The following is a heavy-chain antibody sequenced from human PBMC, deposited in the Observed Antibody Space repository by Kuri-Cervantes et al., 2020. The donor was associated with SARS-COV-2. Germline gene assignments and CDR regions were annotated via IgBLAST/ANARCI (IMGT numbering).Heavy chain of an antibody. V-gene: IGHV3-23*01. CDR3: AKNLNYYDSSGYRYYYYGMDV. J-gene: IGHJ6*02. CDR2: ISGSGGST. Sequence: GESLKISCAASGFTFSNAWMSWVRQAPGKGLEWVSAISGSGGSTYYADSVKGRFTISRDNSKNTLYLQMNSLRAEDTAVCYCAKNLNYYDSSGYRYYYYGMDVWGQGTTVTVSS. D-gene: IGHD3-22*01. CDR1: GFTFSNAW.